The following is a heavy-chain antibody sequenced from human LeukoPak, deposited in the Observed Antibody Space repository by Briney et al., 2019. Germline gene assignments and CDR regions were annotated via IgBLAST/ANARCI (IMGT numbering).Heavy chain of an antibody. CDR1: GFTFSDHY. V-gene: IGHV3-72*01. Sequence: GVSLRLSCAASGFTFSDHYMDWVRQAPGKGLEWVGRIRNKANSYTTDYAASEKGRFTISRDDSKNSLYLQMNSLKTEDTAVYYCARARYCAVGTCYKDYWGQGTLVTVSS. J-gene: IGHJ4*02. CDR2: IRNKANSYTT. CDR3: ARARYCAVGTCYKDY. D-gene: IGHD2-15*01.